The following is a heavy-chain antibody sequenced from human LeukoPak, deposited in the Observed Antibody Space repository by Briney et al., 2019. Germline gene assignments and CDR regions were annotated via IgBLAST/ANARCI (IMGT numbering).Heavy chain of an antibody. J-gene: IGHJ3*01. CDR3: ARVSSTQGYDSSGYFLSDTFDV. CDR1: GGSISSSSYY. D-gene: IGHD3-22*01. CDR2: IYYSGST. Sequence: PSETLSLTCTVSGGSISSSSYYWGWIRQPPGKGLEWIGSIYYSGSTYYNPSLKSRVTISVDTSKNQFSLKLSSVTAADTAVYYCARVSSTQGYDSSGYFLSDTFDVWGQGTMVTVSS. V-gene: IGHV4-39*07.